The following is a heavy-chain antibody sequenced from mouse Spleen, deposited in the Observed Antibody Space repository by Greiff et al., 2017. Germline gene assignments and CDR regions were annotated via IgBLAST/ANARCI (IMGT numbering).Heavy chain of an antibody. V-gene: IGHV1-7*01. CDR2: INPSTGYT. CDR3: ARGRVVATDY. Sequence: QVQLQQSGAELAKPGASVKMSCKASGYTFTSYWMHWVKQRPGQGLEWIGYINPSTGYTEYNQKFKDKATLTADKSSSTAYMQLSSLTSEDSAVYYCARGRVVATDYWGQGTTLTVSS. CDR1: GYTFTSYW. J-gene: IGHJ2*01. D-gene: IGHD1-1*01.